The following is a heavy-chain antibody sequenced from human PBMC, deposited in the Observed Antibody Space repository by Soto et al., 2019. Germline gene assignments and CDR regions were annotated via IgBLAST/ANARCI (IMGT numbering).Heavy chain of an antibody. V-gene: IGHV3-11*03. CDR2: ISSTGTYT. CDR3: ARNRDTYGHGFFDY. Sequence: GGSLRLSCAASGFTFSDFYMTWIRQAPGKGLEWVSHISSTGTYTNYADSVRGRFTVSRDSANNSLYLEMNSLRAEDTAVYFCARNRDTYGHGFFDYWGQGTLVTVSS. CDR1: GFTFSDFY. J-gene: IGHJ4*02. D-gene: IGHD5-18*01.